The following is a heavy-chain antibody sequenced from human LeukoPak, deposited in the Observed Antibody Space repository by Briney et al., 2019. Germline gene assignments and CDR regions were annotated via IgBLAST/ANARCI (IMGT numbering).Heavy chain of an antibody. V-gene: IGHV3-48*01. Sequence: PGGSLRLSCAASGFTFGFYNMNWVRQAPGKGLEWLSYISGSGQTIHYAESVKGRFTVSRDDAKKSLYLQMNSLRVEDTAVYYWARIDGRGDLSFDSWGQGTLVTVAS. CDR2: ISGSGQTI. CDR1: GFTFGFYN. J-gene: IGHJ4*02. D-gene: IGHD2-21*02. CDR3: ARIDGRGDLSFDS.